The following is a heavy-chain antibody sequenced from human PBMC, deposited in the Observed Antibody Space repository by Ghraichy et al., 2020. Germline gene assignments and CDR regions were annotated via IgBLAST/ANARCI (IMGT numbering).Heavy chain of an antibody. CDR1: GFTFSNYA. CDR3: AKEVVEYHPGQAFDY. D-gene: IGHD2-2*01. CDR2: ISGSGNSP. V-gene: IGHV3-23*01. Sequence: GGSLRLSCAASGFTFSNYAMSWVRQAPGEGLEWVSGISGSGNSPYYTDSVKGRFTISRDNSQNTVFLQMNSLRVGDTAVYYCAKEVVEYHPGQAFDYWGHGTLVTVSS. J-gene: IGHJ4*01.